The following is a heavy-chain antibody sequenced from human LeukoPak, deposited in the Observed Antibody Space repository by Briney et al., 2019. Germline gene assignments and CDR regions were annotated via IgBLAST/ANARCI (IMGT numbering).Heavy chain of an antibody. J-gene: IGHJ4*01. CDR2: IRQDGGEK. D-gene: IGHD1/OR15-1a*01. CDR3: ARDGTSAGLYFDL. CDR1: GFTSGNFW. V-gene: IGHV3-7*01. Sequence: GGSLRLSCAVSGFTSGNFWMNWVRQAPGKGLEWVASIRQDGGEKSYVDSAKGRFTISRDNTKNSLYLQMSSLRAEDTAVYYCARDGTSAGLYFDLWGQGTLVIVSS.